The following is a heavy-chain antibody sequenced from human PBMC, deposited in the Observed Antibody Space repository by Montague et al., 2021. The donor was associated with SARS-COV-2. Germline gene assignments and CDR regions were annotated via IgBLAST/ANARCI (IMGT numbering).Heavy chain of an antibody. J-gene: IGHJ2*01. Sequence: SETLSLTCTVSGGSISSYYWNWIRQSPGKGLEWIGYVYYSGSTSYNPSLRCRVIISVDTSKSQISLRLNSLTAEDTAVDYCAGDRGRGWQCDHWGRGTLVTVSS. D-gene: IGHD6-19*01. CDR1: GGSISSYY. CDR2: VYYSGST. V-gene: IGHV4-59*12. CDR3: AGDRGRGWQCDH.